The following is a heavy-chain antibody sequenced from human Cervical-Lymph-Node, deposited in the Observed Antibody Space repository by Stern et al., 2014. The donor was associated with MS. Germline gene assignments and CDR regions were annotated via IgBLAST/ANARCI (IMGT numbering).Heavy chain of an antibody. Sequence: VQLVESGGGVVQPGRSLSLSCVASGFTFSTYAMLWVRQAPGKGLERVAFVSYDGTQRNSTACVKARFTISRDNSKNTLYLHMNGLRDEDTAVYFCARGGRGVGLEYWGQGALVTVSS. CDR2: VSYDGTQR. D-gene: IGHD3-10*01. J-gene: IGHJ4*02. CDR1: GFTFSTYA. CDR3: ARGGRGVGLEY. V-gene: IGHV3-30-3*01.